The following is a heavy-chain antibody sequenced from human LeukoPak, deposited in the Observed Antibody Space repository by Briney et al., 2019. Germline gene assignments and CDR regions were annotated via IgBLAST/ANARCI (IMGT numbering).Heavy chain of an antibody. D-gene: IGHD3-3*01. CDR2: INWNGGST. J-gene: IGHJ6*03. Sequence: GGSLRLSCAASGFTFDDYGMSWVRQAPGKGLEWVSGINWNGGSTGYADSVKGRFTISRDNAKNSLYLQMNSLRAEDTALYYCARVHQNYDFWSGSDIRADGSYYYYMDVWGKGTTVTVSS. V-gene: IGHV3-20*04. CDR1: GFTFDDYG. CDR3: ARVHQNYDFWSGSDIRADGSYYYYMDV.